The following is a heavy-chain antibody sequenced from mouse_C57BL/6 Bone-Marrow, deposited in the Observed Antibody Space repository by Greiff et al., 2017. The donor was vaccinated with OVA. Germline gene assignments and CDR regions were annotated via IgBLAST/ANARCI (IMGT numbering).Heavy chain of an antibody. CDR2: ISDGGSYT. V-gene: IGHV5-4*01. J-gene: IGHJ4*01. Sequence: EVHLVESGGGLVKPGGSLKLSCAASGFTFSSYAMSWVRQTPEKRLEWVATISDGGSYTYYPDNVKGRFTISRDNAKNNLYLQMSHLKSEDTAMYYCARDGGNYGSSPYYYAMDYWGQGTSVTVSS. CDR3: ARDGGNYGSSPYYYAMDY. CDR1: GFTFSSYA. D-gene: IGHD1-1*01.